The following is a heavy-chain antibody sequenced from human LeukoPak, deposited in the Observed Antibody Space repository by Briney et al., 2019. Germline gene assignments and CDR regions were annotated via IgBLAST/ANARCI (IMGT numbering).Heavy chain of an antibody. CDR1: GGSISSYY. Sequence: SGTLSLTCTVSGGSISSYYWSWIRQPPGKGLEWIGYIYTSGSTNYNPSLKSRVTISVDTSKNQFSLKLSSVTAADTAVYYCARGRPPHYYDSSGYVDYWGQGTLVTVSS. J-gene: IGHJ4*02. CDR2: IYTSGST. V-gene: IGHV4-4*09. CDR3: ARGRPPHYYDSSGYVDY. D-gene: IGHD3-22*01.